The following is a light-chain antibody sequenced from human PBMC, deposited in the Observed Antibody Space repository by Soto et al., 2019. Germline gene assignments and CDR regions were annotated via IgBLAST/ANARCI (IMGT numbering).Light chain of an antibody. CDR1: QSVSSY. Sequence: EIVLTQSPSTLSLSPGESATLSCGASQSVSSYLAWYQQKPGQAPRLLTYDASNRATGIPARFSGSGYGTEFNLTISSLQSEDFALFYCQQYYNWPLTFGQGTKVDIK. CDR3: QQYYNWPLT. CDR2: DAS. J-gene: IGKJ1*01. V-gene: IGKV3D-15*01.